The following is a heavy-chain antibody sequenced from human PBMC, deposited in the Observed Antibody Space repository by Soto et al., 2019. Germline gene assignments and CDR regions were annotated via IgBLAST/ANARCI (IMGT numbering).Heavy chain of an antibody. V-gene: IGHV4-59*01. CDR1: GGSISSYY. D-gene: IGHD5-18*01. Sequence: KPSETLSLTCTVSGGSISSYYWSWIRQPPGKGLEWIGYIYYSGSTNYNPSLKSRVTISVDTSKNQFSLKLSSVTAADTAVYYCARVTGYSYGSWYYYYGMDVWGQGTTVTVSS. CDR2: IYYSGST. J-gene: IGHJ6*02. CDR3: ARVTGYSYGSWYYYYGMDV.